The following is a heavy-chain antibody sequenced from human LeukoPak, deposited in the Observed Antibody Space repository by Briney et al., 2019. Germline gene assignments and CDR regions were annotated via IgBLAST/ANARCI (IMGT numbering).Heavy chain of an antibody. V-gene: IGHV1-69*13. J-gene: IGHJ6*02. CDR2: IIPIFGTA. D-gene: IGHD1-1*01. CDR1: GGTFSSYA. Sequence: SVKVSCKASGGTFSSYAISWVRQAPGQGLEWMGGIIPIFGTANYAQKFQGRVTITADESTSTAYMELRSLRSDDTAVYYCARDFNDGAPLLNYYYYGMDVWGQGTTVTVSS. CDR3: ARDFNDGAPLLNYYYYGMDV.